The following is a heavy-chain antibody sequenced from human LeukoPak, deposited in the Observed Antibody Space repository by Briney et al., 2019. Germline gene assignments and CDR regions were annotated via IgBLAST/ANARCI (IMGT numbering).Heavy chain of an antibody. D-gene: IGHD2-2*01. CDR1: GFTFSDYY. CDR2: ISSSGSTI. CDR3: ARGAVVVPAAI. J-gene: IGHJ1*01. Sequence: GGPLTLSCTASGFTFSDYYMSWIRQAPGKGLEWGSYISSSGSTIYYADSVKGRFTISRDNAKNSLYLQMNSLRAGDRAVYYCARGAVVVPAAIWGQGTLVTVSS. V-gene: IGHV3-11*01.